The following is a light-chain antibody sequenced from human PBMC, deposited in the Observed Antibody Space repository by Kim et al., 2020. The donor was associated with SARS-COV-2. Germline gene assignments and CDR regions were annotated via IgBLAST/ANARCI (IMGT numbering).Light chain of an antibody. CDR1: KLGDKY. V-gene: IGLV3-1*01. CDR2: EDR. Sequence: ESPGQTARITCSGDKLGDKYACWYQQKPGQSPVLVIYEDRKRPTGIPERFSGSNSGNTATLTISGTQAMDEADYYCQAWDSTTYVFGTGTKVTVL. J-gene: IGLJ1*01. CDR3: QAWDSTTYV.